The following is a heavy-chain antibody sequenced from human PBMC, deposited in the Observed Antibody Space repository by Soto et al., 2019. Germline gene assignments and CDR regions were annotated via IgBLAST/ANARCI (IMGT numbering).Heavy chain of an antibody. V-gene: IGHV1-8*01. CDR1: GYTFNRYD. CDR3: ARERSSGWSVDY. Sequence: QVQLVQSGAEVKKPGASVKVSCKASGYTFNRYDINWVRQATGPGLEWMGWMNPNSGNTGYAQKFQGRGTMTRNTSISTAYMELSSLRSDDTAVYYCARERSSGWSVDYLGQGTLVTVSS. CDR2: MNPNSGNT. D-gene: IGHD6-19*01. J-gene: IGHJ4*02.